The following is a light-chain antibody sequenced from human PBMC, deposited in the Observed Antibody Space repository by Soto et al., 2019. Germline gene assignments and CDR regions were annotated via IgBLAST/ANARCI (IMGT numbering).Light chain of an antibody. CDR2: WAS. J-gene: IGKJ4*01. V-gene: IGKV4-1*01. CDR1: QSLFYNSDNKNY. CDR3: QQYYDTPLT. Sequence: DIVVTQSPDSLDVSLGERATINCQSSQSLFYNSDNKNYLRWYQQKPGQPPKLLIYWASTRESGVPDRFSGAGSGTDFTLTISSLQAEDVAVYYCQQYYDTPLTFGGGTKVEIK.